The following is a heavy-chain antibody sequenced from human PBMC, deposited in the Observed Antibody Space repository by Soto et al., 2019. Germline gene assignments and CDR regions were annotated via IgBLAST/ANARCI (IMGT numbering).Heavy chain of an antibody. Sequence: GASVKVSCKASGYTFTSYGTSWVRQAPGQGLEWMGWISAYNGNTNYAQKLQGRVTMTTDTSTSTAYMELRSLRSDDTAVYYCASGDIVVVPAAIKGDYYYYYMDVWGKGTTVTVSS. CDR3: ASGDIVVVPAAIKGDYYYYYMDV. J-gene: IGHJ6*03. V-gene: IGHV1-18*01. CDR2: ISAYNGNT. CDR1: GYTFTSYG. D-gene: IGHD2-2*01.